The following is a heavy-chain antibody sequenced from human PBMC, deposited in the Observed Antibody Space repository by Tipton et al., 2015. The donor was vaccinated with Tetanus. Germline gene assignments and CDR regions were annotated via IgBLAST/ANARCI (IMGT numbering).Heavy chain of an antibody. CDR3: ARGYAGGAWDV. J-gene: IGHJ4*02. CDR1: GDRLSSDIAA. CDR2: TYYRSKWSN. V-gene: IGHV6-1*01. Sequence: GLVKPSQTLSVTCVISGDRLSSDIAAWYWIRQSPSRGLEWLGRTYYRSKWSNDYAVSVKSRATTTSDTSKNQFSLQLGSVTPEDTAVYYCARGYAGGAWDVWGQGNLVTVSS. D-gene: IGHD2-2*01.